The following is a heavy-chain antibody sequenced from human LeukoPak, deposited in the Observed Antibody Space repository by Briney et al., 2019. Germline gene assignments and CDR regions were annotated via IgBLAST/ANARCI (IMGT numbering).Heavy chain of an antibody. D-gene: IGHD6-13*01. CDR1: VFTVISNY. Sequence: PGGSLRLSCAASVFTVISNYMSWVRQAPGKGLEWVSVIYSGSRTYYADSVKGKFTISRDNFKNTRYLQMNRLRAEDKAVNYCARAIGHVMERSSSWYYFDYWGQGTLVTVSS. CDR3: ARAIGHVMERSSSWYYFDY. V-gene: IGHV3-66*01. J-gene: IGHJ4*02. CDR2: IYSGSRT.